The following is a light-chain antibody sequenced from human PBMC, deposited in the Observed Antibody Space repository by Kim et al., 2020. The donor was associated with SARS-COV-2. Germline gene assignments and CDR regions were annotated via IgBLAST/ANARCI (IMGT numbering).Light chain of an antibody. CDR3: QQYDRSPYT. Sequence: IVLPQSPGTLSLSPGERATLSCRASQSVASNHLAWFQQKPGQAPRLLVYGTSSRATGIPDRFSGSGSGTDFTLTISRLEPEDFAIYYCQQYDRSPYTFGQGTKLEI. CDR1: QSVASNH. V-gene: IGKV3-20*01. J-gene: IGKJ2*01. CDR2: GTS.